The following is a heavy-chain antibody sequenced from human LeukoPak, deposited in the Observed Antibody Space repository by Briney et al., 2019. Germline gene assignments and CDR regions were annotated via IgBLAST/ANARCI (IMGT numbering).Heavy chain of an antibody. Sequence: GGSLRLSCEASGFTFSSYAMSWVRQAPGKGLEWVSAISGSGVTTHYAGSVKGRFTISRDNAKNSLYLQMNSLRAEDTAVYYCAREAKYYDILTGYYSPFNFDYWGQGTLVTVSS. CDR2: ISGSGVTT. J-gene: IGHJ4*02. V-gene: IGHV3-23*01. D-gene: IGHD3-9*01. CDR1: GFTFSSYA. CDR3: AREAKYYDILTGYYSPFNFDY.